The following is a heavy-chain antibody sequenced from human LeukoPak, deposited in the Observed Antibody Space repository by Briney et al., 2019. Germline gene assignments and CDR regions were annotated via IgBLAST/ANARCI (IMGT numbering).Heavy chain of an antibody. CDR2: IYTSGSP. CDR1: GGSISSYY. CDR3: AREDIVVVVAATPTDAFDI. Sequence: TETLSLTCTVSGGSISSYYWSWIRQPAGKGLEWIGRIYTSGSPNYNPSLKSRVTMSVDTSKNQFSLKLSSVTAADTAVYYCAREDIVVVVAATPTDAFDIWGQGTMVTVSS. J-gene: IGHJ3*02. V-gene: IGHV4-4*07. D-gene: IGHD2-15*01.